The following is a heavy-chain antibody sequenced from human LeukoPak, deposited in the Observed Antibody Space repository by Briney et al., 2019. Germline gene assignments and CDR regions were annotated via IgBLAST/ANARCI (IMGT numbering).Heavy chain of an antibody. CDR3: ARDKYDFWSGYQFDY. CDR1: GFTFSSYA. Sequence: GGSLRLSCAASGFTFSSYAMSWVRQAPGKGLEWVSAISGSGGSTYYADSVKGRFTISRDNSKNTLYLQMNSLRAEDTAVYYCARDKYDFWSGYQFDYWSQGTLVTVSS. V-gene: IGHV3-23*01. D-gene: IGHD3-3*01. J-gene: IGHJ4*02. CDR2: ISGSGGST.